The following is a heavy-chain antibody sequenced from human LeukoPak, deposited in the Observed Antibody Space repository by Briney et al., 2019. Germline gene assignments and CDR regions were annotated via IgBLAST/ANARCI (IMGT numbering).Heavy chain of an antibody. CDR3: ASHQIVGATRSPFDY. V-gene: IGHV5-51*01. Sequence: GESLKISCKGSGYSFNSYWIGWVRQMPGKGLEWMGIIYPGDSDTRYSPSFQGQVTISADKSISTAYLQWSSLKASDTAMYYCASHQIVGATRSPFDYWGQGTLVTVSS. D-gene: IGHD1-26*01. J-gene: IGHJ4*02. CDR1: GYSFNSYW. CDR2: IYPGDSDT.